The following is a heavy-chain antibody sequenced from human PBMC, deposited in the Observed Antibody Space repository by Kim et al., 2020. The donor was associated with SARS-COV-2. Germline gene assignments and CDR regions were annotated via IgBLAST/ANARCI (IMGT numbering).Heavy chain of an antibody. CDR3: AKGGYCSGGSCQKADY. D-gene: IGHD2-15*01. J-gene: IGHJ4*02. Sequence: SVKGRFTISRDNSKNTLYLQMNSLRAEDTAVYYCAKGGYCSGGSCQKADYWGQGTLVTVSS. V-gene: IGHV3-30*02.